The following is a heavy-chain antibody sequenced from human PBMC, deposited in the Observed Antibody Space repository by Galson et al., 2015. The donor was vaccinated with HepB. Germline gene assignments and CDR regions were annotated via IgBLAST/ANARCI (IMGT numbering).Heavy chain of an antibody. CDR3: TTVVEYSSSSDY. J-gene: IGHJ4*02. D-gene: IGHD6-6*01. CDR2: IKCTIDGGTT. Sequence: ALRLSCAASGLTFGHAWMSWVRQAAGLGVEWVGRIKCTIDGGTTDYAAPVKGRFTISRDDSKNTLYLQMNSLKTEDTAVYYCTTVVEYSSSSDYWGQGTLVTVSS. V-gene: IGHV3-15*01. CDR1: GLTFGHAW.